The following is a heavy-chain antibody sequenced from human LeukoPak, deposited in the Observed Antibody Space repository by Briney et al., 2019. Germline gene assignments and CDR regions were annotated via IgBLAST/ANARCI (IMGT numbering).Heavy chain of an antibody. CDR3: AKDWEAYCGGDCYFDY. CDR2: ISGSGGST. J-gene: IGHJ4*02. CDR1: GFTFRSYA. Sequence: GGSLRLSCAASGFTFRSYAMSWVRQAPGKGLEWVSTISGSGGSTYYADSVKGRFTISRDNSKNTLYLQMNSLRAEDTAVFYCAKDWEAYCGGDCYFDYWGQGTLVTVSS. V-gene: IGHV3-23*01. D-gene: IGHD2-21*02.